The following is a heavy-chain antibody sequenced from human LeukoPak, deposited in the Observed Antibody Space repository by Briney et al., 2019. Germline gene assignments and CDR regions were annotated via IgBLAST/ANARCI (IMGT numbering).Heavy chain of an antibody. CDR3: ARGSQSLGYCSGGSCRAKIFDY. Sequence: PSETLSLTCAVYGXPFSGYYWSWIRQPPGKGLEWIGEINHSGSTNYNPSLKSRVTISVDTSKNQFSLKLSSVTAADTAVYYCARGSQSLGYCSGGSCRAKIFDYWGQGTLVTVSS. CDR1: GXPFSGYY. D-gene: IGHD2-15*01. CDR2: INHSGST. V-gene: IGHV4-34*01. J-gene: IGHJ4*02.